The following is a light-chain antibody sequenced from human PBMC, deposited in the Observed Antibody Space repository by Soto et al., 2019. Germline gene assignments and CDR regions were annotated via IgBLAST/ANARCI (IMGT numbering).Light chain of an antibody. V-gene: IGKV3-15*01. J-gene: IGKJ3*01. CDR2: GAS. Sequence: EIVMTQSPATLSVSPGERATLSCRASQSVGRNLAWYQQKPGQAPRLLIYGASTRANGIPARFSGTGSGTEFTLTISSLQSDDFALYYCQQYTKWPRFGPGTKVDIK. CDR1: QSVGRN. CDR3: QQYTKWPR.